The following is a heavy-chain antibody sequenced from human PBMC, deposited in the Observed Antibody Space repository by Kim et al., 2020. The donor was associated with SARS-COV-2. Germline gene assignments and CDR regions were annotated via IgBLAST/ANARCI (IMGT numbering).Heavy chain of an antibody. CDR2: IYSGGDT. Sequence: GGSLRLSCEASGITVNNYYMTWVRQAPGMGLEWVSLIYSGGDTYSSDSVKGRFTISRDNSQNTLYLHMNNLQDDETAMDYCARAAQGAYLYYFVYWSLG. J-gene: IGHJ4*02. V-gene: IGHV3-66*01. CDR3: ARAAQGAYLYYFVY. CDR1: GITVNNYY. D-gene: IGHD3-16*01.